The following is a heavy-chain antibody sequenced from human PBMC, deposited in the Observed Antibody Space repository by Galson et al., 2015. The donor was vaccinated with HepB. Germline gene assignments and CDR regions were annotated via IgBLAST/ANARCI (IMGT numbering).Heavy chain of an antibody. V-gene: IGHV1-46*01. CDR2: INPRGGST. CDR1: GYTFTTYY. Sequence: SCKASGYTFTTYYLHWVRQAPGQGIEWLGKINPRGGSTNYTQKFQGRVTMTRDTSTSTVYMELSSLRSEDTAVYYCARALNSGSYPFDCWGQGTLVTVSS. J-gene: IGHJ4*02. D-gene: IGHD1-26*01. CDR3: ARALNSGSYPFDC.